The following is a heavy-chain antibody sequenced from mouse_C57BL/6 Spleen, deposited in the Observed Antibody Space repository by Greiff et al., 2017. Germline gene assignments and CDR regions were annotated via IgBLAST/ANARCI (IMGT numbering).Heavy chain of an antibody. V-gene: IGHV1-80*01. CDR2: IYPGDGDT. Sequence: QVHVKQSGAELVKPGASVKISCKASGYAFSSYWMNWVKQRPGKGLEWIGQIYPGDGDTNYNGKFKGKATLTADKSSSTAYMQLSRLTSEDSAVYFGARGGSNFYYYAMDYWGQGTAVTVSS. D-gene: IGHD2-5*01. CDR1: GYAFSSYW. J-gene: IGHJ4*01. CDR3: ARGGSNFYYYAMDY.